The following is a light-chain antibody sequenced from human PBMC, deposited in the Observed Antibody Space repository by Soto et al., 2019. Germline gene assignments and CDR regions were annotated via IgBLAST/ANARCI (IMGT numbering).Light chain of an antibody. Sequence: QPVLTQPPSASGSPGQSVTISCTGTSSDVGGYNYVSWYQQHPGKVPKLMVYEVNKRPSGVPDRFSGSKSGNTASLTVSGLQAEDEDDYYCTSYAGGNNVFGTGTKVTVL. CDR2: EVN. V-gene: IGLV2-8*01. J-gene: IGLJ1*01. CDR1: SSDVGGYNY. CDR3: TSYAGGNNV.